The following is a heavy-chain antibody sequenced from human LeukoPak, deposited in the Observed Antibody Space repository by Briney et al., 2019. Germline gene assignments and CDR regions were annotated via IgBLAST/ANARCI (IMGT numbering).Heavy chain of an antibody. J-gene: IGHJ4*02. V-gene: IGHV3-48*01. CDR2: ISSSSSSI. CDR1: GFSISGYS. Sequence: PGGSLRLSCAASGFSISGYSMNWVRQAPGKGLEWVSYISSSSSSIYYADSVKGRFTISRDNAKNSLYLQMNSLRAEDTAVYYCARAPGYGAAYYFDYWGQGTLVTVSS. CDR3: ARAPGYGAAYYFDY. D-gene: IGHD1-1*01.